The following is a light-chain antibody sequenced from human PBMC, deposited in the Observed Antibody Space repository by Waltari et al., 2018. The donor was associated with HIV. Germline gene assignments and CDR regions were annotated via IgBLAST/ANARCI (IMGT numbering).Light chain of an antibody. CDR3: QQFKSYPLT. V-gene: IGKV1-13*02. CDR1: QGINSA. J-gene: IGKJ4*01. Sequence: AIQLTQSPSSLSASAGDRVTITCRASQGINSALAWYQQKPGKPPKLLISDASSLESGVPSRFSGSGSVTDFTLTISSLQPEDFASYYCQQFKSYPLTFGGGTKVEIK. CDR2: DAS.